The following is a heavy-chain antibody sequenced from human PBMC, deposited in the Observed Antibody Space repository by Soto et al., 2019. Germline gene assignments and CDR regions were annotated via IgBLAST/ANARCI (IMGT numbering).Heavy chain of an antibody. Sequence: SETLSLTCTVSGGSISSSSYYWGWIRQPPGKGLEWIGSIYYSGSTYYNPSLKSRVTISVDTSKNQFSLKLSSVTAADTAVYYCARMSIAARRRIDYWGQGTLVTVSS. CDR1: GGSISSSSYY. D-gene: IGHD6-6*01. CDR3: ARMSIAARRRIDY. V-gene: IGHV4-39*01. CDR2: IYYSGST. J-gene: IGHJ4*02.